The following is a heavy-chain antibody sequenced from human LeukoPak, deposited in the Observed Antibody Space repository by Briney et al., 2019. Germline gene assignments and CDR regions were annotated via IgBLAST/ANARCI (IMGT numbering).Heavy chain of an antibody. D-gene: IGHD1-14*01. CDR3: ARVGPYNYFDY. V-gene: IGHV3-21*01. CDR2: ISSSSSYI. Sequence: GGSPRLSCAASGFTFSSYSMNWVRQAPGKGLEWVSSISSSSSYIYYADSVKGRFTISRDNAKNTLYLQMNSLRAEDTAVYYCARVGPYNYFDYWGQGTLVTVSS. CDR1: GFTFSSYS. J-gene: IGHJ4*02.